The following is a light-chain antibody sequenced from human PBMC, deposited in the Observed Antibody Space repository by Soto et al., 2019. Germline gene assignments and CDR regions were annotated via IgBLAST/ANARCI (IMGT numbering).Light chain of an antibody. CDR2: GDN. Sequence: QLVLTQPPSASETPGQRVTISCSGSRSNIGSNTVNWYQQLPGTAPKLLIYGDNQRPSGVPDRFSGSKSGTSASLAISGLQSEDEADYYCATWDDSLNGYVFGTGTKLTVL. J-gene: IGLJ1*01. CDR3: ATWDDSLNGYV. V-gene: IGLV1-44*01. CDR1: RSNIGSNT.